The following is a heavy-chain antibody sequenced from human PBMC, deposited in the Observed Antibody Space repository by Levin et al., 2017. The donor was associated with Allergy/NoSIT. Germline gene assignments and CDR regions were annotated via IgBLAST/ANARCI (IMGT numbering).Heavy chain of an antibody. CDR2: ISGSGGST. CDR1: GFTFSSYA. V-gene: IGHV3-23*01. Sequence: GGSLRLSCAASGFTFSSYAMSWVRQAPGKGLEWVSAISGSGGSTYYADSVKGRFTISRDNSKNTLYLQMNSLRAEDTAVYYCAKQGYGYYDSSGYFSFDYWGQGTLVTVSS. J-gene: IGHJ4*02. D-gene: IGHD3-22*01. CDR3: AKQGYGYYDSSGYFSFDY.